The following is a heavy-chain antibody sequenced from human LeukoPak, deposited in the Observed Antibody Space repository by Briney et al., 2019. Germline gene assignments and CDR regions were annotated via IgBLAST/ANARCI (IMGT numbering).Heavy chain of an antibody. D-gene: IGHD6-6*01. CDR3: AKDRHPYSTSSDS. CDR2: IGSSGGGS. Sequence: PGGSLRLFCAASGFTFSTYAMTWVRQAPGKGLEWVSSIGSSGGGSYYADSVKGRFTISRDNSKDTLYLQMNSLRDEDTAIYYCAKDRHPYSTSSDSWGQGTLVTVSS. J-gene: IGHJ5*01. V-gene: IGHV3-23*01. CDR1: GFTFSTYA.